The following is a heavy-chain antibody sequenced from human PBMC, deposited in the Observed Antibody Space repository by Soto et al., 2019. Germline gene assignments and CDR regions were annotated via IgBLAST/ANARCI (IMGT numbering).Heavy chain of an antibody. CDR2: ISAYNGNT. D-gene: IGHD3-22*01. CDR1: GYTFTSYG. V-gene: IGHV1-18*01. Sequence: QVQLVQSGAEVKKPGASVKVSCKASGYTFTSYGIIWVRQAPGQGLEWMGWISAYNGNTNYAQKLQGRVNMPPATSTSTAYMDLRSLRSDDTAVYYCARPGYYDSSGYKRGNAFDIWGQGTMGTVSS. CDR3: ARPGYYDSSGYKRGNAFDI. J-gene: IGHJ3*02.